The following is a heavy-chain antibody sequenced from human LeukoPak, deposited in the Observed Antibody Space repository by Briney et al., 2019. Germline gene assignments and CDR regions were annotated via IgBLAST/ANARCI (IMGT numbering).Heavy chain of an antibody. Sequence: GRSLRLSCGVSGFTFSSYHMNWVRQAPGKGLEWVSSIGSSGSYIYYADSLTGRFTISRDNAKNSLYLQMNSLRAEDTAMYYCARRATTERGHSYGLDFWGQGTLVAVSS. CDR2: IGSSGSYI. D-gene: IGHD5-18*01. CDR3: ARRATTERGHSYGLDF. CDR1: GFTFSSYH. J-gene: IGHJ4*02. V-gene: IGHV3-21*01.